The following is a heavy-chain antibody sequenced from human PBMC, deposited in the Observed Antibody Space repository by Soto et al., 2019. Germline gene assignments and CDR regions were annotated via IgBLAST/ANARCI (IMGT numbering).Heavy chain of an antibody. CDR1: GFTFSSYA. CDR2: ISSRTGSSK. D-gene: IGHD1-26*01. CDR3: ARKGVGNLDY. J-gene: IGHJ4*02. Sequence: GGSLRLSCAASGFTFSSYAMSWVRQAPGKGLEWVSFISSRTGSSKEYADSVRGRFTVSRDNAKNSVYLQMNSLRVEDTAVYYCARKGVGNLDYWGQGPLVTVSS. V-gene: IGHV3-21*01.